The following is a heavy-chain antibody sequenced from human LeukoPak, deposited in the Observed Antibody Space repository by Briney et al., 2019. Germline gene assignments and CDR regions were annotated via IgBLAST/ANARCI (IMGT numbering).Heavy chain of an antibody. V-gene: IGHV3-73*01. CDR3: TTRDPNAFDI. CDR1: GFTFSGSA. J-gene: IGHJ3*02. CDR2: IRSKANSYAT. Sequence: GGSLRLSCAASGFTFSGSAMHWVRQASGKGLEWVGRIRSKANSYATAYAASVKGRFTTSRDDSKNTAYLQMNSLKTEDTAVYYCTTRDPNAFDIWGQGTMVTVSS.